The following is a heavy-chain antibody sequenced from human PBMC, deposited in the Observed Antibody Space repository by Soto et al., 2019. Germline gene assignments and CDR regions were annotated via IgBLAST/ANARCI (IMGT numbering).Heavy chain of an antibody. J-gene: IGHJ4*02. CDR2: IIPILGTI. CDR1: GRTFLISA. V-gene: IGHV1-69*06. Sequence: QVQLVQSGAEVKTPGSSVRVSCKTAGRTFLISAIAWVRQAPGQGLEWLGGIIPILGTIHIAQNFQGRVNSTADRSTSTAYMDLSRLRSEDTATYFCARGKEWELHSSPSDFDYWGPGRQVIVTS. CDR3: ARGKEWELHSSPSDFDY. D-gene: IGHD1-26*01.